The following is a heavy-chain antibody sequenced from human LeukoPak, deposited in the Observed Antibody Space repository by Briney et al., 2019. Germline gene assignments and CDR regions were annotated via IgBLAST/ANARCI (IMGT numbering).Heavy chain of an antibody. Sequence: SETLSLTCTVSGGSISSGGYYWSWIRQPPGKGLEWIGYIYYSGSTNYNPSLKSRVTISVDTSKNQFSLKLSSVTAADTAVYYCARGGSWGDILTGYFLMDAFDIWGQGTMVTVSS. J-gene: IGHJ3*02. CDR3: ARGGSWGDILTGYFLMDAFDI. D-gene: IGHD3-9*01. CDR1: GGSISSGGYY. CDR2: IYYSGST. V-gene: IGHV4-61*08.